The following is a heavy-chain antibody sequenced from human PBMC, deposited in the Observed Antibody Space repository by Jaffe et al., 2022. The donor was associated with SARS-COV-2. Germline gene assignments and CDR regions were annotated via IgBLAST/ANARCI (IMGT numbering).Heavy chain of an antibody. V-gene: IGHV3-48*03. CDR2: ISSSGSTI. J-gene: IGHJ6*02. CDR1: GFTFSSYE. CDR3: ARDLYYYDSSGYSKYGMDV. D-gene: IGHD3-22*01. Sequence: EVQLVESGGGLVQPGGSLRLSCAASGFTFSSYEMNWVRQAPGKGLEWVSYISSSGSTIYYADSVKGRFTISRDNAKNSLYLQMNSLRAEDTAVYYCARDLYYYDSSGYSKYGMDVWGQGTTVTVSS.